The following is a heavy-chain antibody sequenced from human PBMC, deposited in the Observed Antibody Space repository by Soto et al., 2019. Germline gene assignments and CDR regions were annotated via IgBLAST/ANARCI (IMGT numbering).Heavy chain of an antibody. J-gene: IGHJ4*02. V-gene: IGHV3-30*03. D-gene: IGHD5-12*01. CDR1: GFIFSNYG. Sequence: QVQLVESGGGVVHPGRSLSLSCAGSGFIFSNYGMHWVRQAPGKGLEWVAFISYDGGETFYADSVKGRFTISRDNSKSTVFLHMNCLKKEDTAVYYCAITSVADASFDYWGQGTLVTVSS. CDR3: AITSVADASFDY. CDR2: ISYDGGET.